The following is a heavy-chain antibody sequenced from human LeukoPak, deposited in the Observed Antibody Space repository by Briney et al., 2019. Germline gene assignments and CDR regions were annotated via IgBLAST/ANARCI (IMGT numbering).Heavy chain of an antibody. Sequence: GGSLRLSCAASGFTFSSYSMNLVRQAPGKGLEWVSSISSSSSYIYYADSVKGRFTISRDNAKNSLYLQMNSLRAEDTAVYYCARDRGRPAANDAFDIWGQGTMVTVSS. V-gene: IGHV3-21*01. J-gene: IGHJ3*02. D-gene: IGHD2-2*01. CDR3: ARDRGRPAANDAFDI. CDR2: ISSSSSYI. CDR1: GFTFSSYS.